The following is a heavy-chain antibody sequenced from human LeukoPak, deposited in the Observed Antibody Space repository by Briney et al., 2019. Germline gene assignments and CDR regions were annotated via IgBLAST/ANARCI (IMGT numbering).Heavy chain of an antibody. CDR1: GGSISSSSYY. CDR3: ALLAAAAKFDAFDI. Sequence: SETLSLTCTVSGGSISSSSYYWGWIRQPPGKGLEWIGSIYYSGSTYYNPSLKSRVTISVDTSKNQFPLKLSSVTAADTAVYYCALLAAAAKFDAFDIWGQGTMVTVSS. J-gene: IGHJ3*02. V-gene: IGHV4-39*01. D-gene: IGHD6-13*01. CDR2: IYYSGST.